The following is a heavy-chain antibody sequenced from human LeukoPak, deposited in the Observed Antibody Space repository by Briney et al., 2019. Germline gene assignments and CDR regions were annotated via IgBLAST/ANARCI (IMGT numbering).Heavy chain of an antibody. CDR1: GFTFSSYG. CDR2: IRYDGSNK. V-gene: IGHV3-30*02. J-gene: IGHJ4*02. D-gene: IGHD3-16*02. Sequence: GGSVRLSCAASGFTFSSYGIHWVRQAPGKGLEWVAFIRYDGSNKYYADSVKGRFTISRDNSKNTVYLQMNSLRAEDTAVYYCAKDNIWGRYRTTYFDYWGQGTLVTVSS. CDR3: AKDNIWGRYRTTYFDY.